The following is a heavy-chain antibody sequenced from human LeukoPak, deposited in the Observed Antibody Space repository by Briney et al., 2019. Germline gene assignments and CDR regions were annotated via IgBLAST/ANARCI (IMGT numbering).Heavy chain of an antibody. V-gene: IGHV3-7*01. CDR1: GFTFSGYW. J-gene: IGHJ5*02. D-gene: IGHD2-8*01. CDR3: ARGPTRLGYCTNGVCYTGGHWFDP. CDR2: IKQGGSEK. Sequence: PGGSLRLSCAASGFTFSGYWMSWVRQAPGKGLEWVANIKQGGSEKYYVDSVKGRFTISRDNAKNSLYLQMNSLRAEDTAVYYCARGPTRLGYCTNGVCYTGGHWFDPWGQGTLVTVSS.